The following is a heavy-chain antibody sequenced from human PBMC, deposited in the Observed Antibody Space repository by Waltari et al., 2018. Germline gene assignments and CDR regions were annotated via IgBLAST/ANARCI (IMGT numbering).Heavy chain of an antibody. CDR3: ASNRDMLG. J-gene: IGHJ3*01. V-gene: IGHV1-2*06. CDR1: GYSFTAYH. CDR2: INPNTGNK. D-gene: IGHD2-8*01. Sequence: QVQLVQSGAEVKKPGASVTVSCKTSGYSFTAYHMHWVRQAPGQGLEWMGRINPNTGNKTYEQKFEVRVTMTRDTAMSTAYMELNNLTSDDTALYFCASNRDMLGWGQGTMVIVSS.